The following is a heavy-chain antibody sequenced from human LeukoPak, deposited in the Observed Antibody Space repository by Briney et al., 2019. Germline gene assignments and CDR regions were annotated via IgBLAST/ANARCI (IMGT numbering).Heavy chain of an antibody. CDR1: SGSFSGYY. Sequence: SETLSLTCAVYSGSFSGYYWSWIRQPPGKGLEWVGEINHSGSTNYNPSLKSRVTISVDTSKNQFSLKLSSVTAADTAVYYCARHRATGITMVRGVPSPLDYWGQGTLVTVSS. CDR2: INHSGST. D-gene: IGHD3-10*01. CDR3: ARHRATGITMVRGVPSPLDY. V-gene: IGHV4-34*01. J-gene: IGHJ4*02.